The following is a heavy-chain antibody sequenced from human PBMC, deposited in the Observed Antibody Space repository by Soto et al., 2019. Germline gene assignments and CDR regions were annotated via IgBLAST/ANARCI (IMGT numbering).Heavy chain of an antibody. Sequence: QVQLVQSGAEVKKPGASVKVSCKASGYTFTSYGISWVRQAPGEGIQWMGWISAYDGNKTEPQKVQGRVTMSTDTXXSTAHMELRSLRSDDAAVYFCARDAPPYGYWGQGNLVTVS. CDR2: ISAYDGNK. V-gene: IGHV1-18*01. D-gene: IGHD4-17*01. CDR1: GYTFTSYG. CDR3: ARDAPPYGY. J-gene: IGHJ4*02.